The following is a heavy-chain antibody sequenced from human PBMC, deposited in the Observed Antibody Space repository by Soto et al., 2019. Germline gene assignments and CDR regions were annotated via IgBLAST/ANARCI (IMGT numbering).Heavy chain of an antibody. CDR1: GYSFTSYW. CDR2: IYPGDSDT. D-gene: IGHD3-9*01. CDR3: AINDILTGPLDAFDI. Sequence: RGESLKISCKGSGYSFTSYWIGWVRQMPGKGLEWMGIIYPGDSDTRYSPPFQGQVTISADKSISTAYLQWSSLKASDTAMYYCAINDILTGPLDAFDIWGQGTMVTVSS. J-gene: IGHJ3*02. V-gene: IGHV5-51*01.